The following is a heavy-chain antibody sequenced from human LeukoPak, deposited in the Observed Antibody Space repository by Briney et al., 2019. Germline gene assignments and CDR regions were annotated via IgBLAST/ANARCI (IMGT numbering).Heavy chain of an antibody. Sequence: GGSLRLSCAASAFTFRNYGMHWVRQAPGTGLEWVALILYDGSNQYYADSVKGRFTISRDNAKNTLYLQMYSLRAEDTAVYYCATLRLGSGTYYIDYWGQGTLVTVSS. CDR2: ILYDGSNQ. J-gene: IGHJ4*02. D-gene: IGHD3-10*01. V-gene: IGHV3-30*03. CDR1: AFTFRNYG. CDR3: ATLRLGSGTYYIDY.